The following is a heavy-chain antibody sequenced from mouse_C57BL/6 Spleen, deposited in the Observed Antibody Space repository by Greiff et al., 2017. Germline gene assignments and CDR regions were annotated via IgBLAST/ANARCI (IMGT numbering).Heavy chain of an antibody. CDR1: GFTFSSYT. Sequence: DVMLVESGGGLVKPGGSLKLSCAASGFTFSSYTMSWVRQTPEKRLEWVATISGGGGNTYYPDSVKGRFTISRDTAKNTLYLQMSSLRSEDTALYYCARAYYSNYPFAYWGQGTLVTVSA. V-gene: IGHV5-9*01. CDR2: ISGGGGNT. D-gene: IGHD2-5*01. CDR3: ARAYYSNYPFAY. J-gene: IGHJ3*01.